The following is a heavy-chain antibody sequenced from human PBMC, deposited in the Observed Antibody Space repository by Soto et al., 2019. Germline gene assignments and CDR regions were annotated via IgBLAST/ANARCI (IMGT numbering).Heavy chain of an antibody. Sequence: XXVKVSCKASGYTFTTYDISWVRQATGQGLEWKXWMNPXSGNKGYAQKXXGRVTMTXXTSIRTAYMELSSLRSEDTAVYYCARATGYFDMWGKGTMVTV. J-gene: IGHJ3*02. CDR1: GYTFTTYD. CDR3: ARATGYFDM. D-gene: IGHD3-9*01. CDR2: MNPXSGNK. V-gene: IGHV1-8*01.